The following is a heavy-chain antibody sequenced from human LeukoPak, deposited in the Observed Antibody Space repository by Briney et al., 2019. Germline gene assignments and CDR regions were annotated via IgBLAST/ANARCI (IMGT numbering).Heavy chain of an antibody. Sequence: SETLSLTCTVSGGSISGSGYYWGWIRQPPGKGLEWVGSVYDSGSTYYNPSLKSRVTIHVDTSKNQFSLRLSSVTAADTAEYYCARHGGAAAGLDYCGQGSLVTVSS. J-gene: IGHJ4*02. CDR2: VYDSGST. V-gene: IGHV4-39*01. CDR3: ARHGGAAAGLDY. CDR1: GGSISGSGYY. D-gene: IGHD6-13*01.